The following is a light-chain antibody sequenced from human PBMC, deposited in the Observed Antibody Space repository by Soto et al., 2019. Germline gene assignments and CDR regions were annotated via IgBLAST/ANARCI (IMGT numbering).Light chain of an antibody. CDR1: SSNIGTNP. V-gene: IGLV1-44*01. CDR3: ATWDDSLRGVI. Sequence: QSVLTQSPSASGTPGQKVTISCSGSSSNIGTNPVNWYQHLPGTAPKLLIFNSNQRPSGVPDRLSGSKSGTSASLAVSGLQSEDEAHYYCATWDDSLRGVIFGGGTKLTVL. J-gene: IGLJ2*01. CDR2: NSN.